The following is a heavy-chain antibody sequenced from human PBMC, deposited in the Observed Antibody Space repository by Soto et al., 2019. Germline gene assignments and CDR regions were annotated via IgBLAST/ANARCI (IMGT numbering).Heavy chain of an antibody. V-gene: IGHV1-69*01. CDR2: IIPIFGTA. D-gene: IGHD3-10*01. CDR3: ARALTYGSGSYLWWFDP. Sequence: QVQLVQSGAEVKKPGSSVKVSCKASGGTFSSYAISWVRQAPGQGLEWMGGIIPIFGTANYAQKFQGRVTITADESMSTAYMELSSLRSEDTAVYYCARALTYGSGSYLWWFDPWGQGTLVTVSS. J-gene: IGHJ5*02. CDR1: GGTFSSYA.